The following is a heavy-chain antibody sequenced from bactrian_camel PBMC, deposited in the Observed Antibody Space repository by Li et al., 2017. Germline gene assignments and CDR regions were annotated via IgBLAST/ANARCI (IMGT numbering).Heavy chain of an antibody. CDR3: VTWDY. J-gene: IGHJ4*01. V-gene: IGHV3S40*01. Sequence: DVQLVESGGDLVQPGGSLTLSCTASGFTFSSYAMSWVRQTRGKGLECVSVINNGGTKTDYADSVKGRFTISSDNAKNTVTLQMNSLKPEDTAVYYCVTWDYWGQGTQVTVS. CDR1: GFTFSSYA. CDR2: INNGGTKT. D-gene: IGHD1*01.